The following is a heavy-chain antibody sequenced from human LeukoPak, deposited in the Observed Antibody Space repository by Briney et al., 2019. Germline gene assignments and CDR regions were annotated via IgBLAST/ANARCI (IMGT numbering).Heavy chain of an antibody. V-gene: IGHV4-59*08. CDR1: GGSISSYY. Sequence: PSETLSLTCTVSGGSISSYYWSWIRQPPGKRLEWIGYIYYSGSTNYNPSLKSRVTISVDTSKNQFSLKLSSVTAADTAVYYCARRSWYGEDYWGQGTLVTVSS. CDR2: IYYSGST. J-gene: IGHJ4*02. D-gene: IGHD6-13*01. CDR3: ARRSWYGEDY.